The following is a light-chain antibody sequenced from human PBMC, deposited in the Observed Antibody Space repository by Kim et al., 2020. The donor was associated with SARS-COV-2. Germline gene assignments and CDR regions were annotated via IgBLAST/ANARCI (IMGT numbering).Light chain of an antibody. CDR1: NLGDKY. J-gene: IGLJ1*01. Sequence: SYELTQPPSVSVSPGQTASITCSGDNLGDKYACWFQQKPGLSPVLVIYQDYKRSSGIPERFSGSNSGNTATLTVSGIQALDEADYYCQAWDNRTAVFGGGTKVTVL. CDR3: QAWDNRTAV. CDR2: QDY. V-gene: IGLV3-1*01.